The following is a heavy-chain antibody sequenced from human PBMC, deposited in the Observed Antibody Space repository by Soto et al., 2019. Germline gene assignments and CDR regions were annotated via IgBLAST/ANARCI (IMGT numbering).Heavy chain of an antibody. CDR1: GFSLSTSGVG. J-gene: IGHJ4*02. CDR3: GRYDYGDYVFDY. D-gene: IGHD4-17*01. Sequence: QITLKESGPTLVKPTQTLTLTCTFSGFSLSTSGVGGGWIRQPPGKALEWLALIYWDDDKRYSPSLKSRLTITKDTSKNQVVLTMTNMDPVDTATYYCGRYDYGDYVFDYWGQGTLVTVSS. V-gene: IGHV2-5*02. CDR2: IYWDDDK.